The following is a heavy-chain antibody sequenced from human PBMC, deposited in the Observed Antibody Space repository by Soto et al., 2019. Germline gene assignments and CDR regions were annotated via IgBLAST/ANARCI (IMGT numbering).Heavy chain of an antibody. CDR3: VRVAYGDLGG. J-gene: IGHJ4*02. CDR1: GFTFSSYW. V-gene: IGHV3-74*01. D-gene: IGHD4-17*01. CDR2: IKSDGSDT. Sequence: EVQLVESGGGLVQPEGSLRLSCAASGFTFSSYWMHWVRQAPGKGLVWVSRIKSDGSDTSYADSVKGRFTISRDNAKNTLYLQMSSLRDEDTAVYYCVRVAYGDLGGWGQGTLVTVSS.